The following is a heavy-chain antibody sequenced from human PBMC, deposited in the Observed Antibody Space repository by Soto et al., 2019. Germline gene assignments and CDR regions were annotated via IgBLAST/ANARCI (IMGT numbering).Heavy chain of an antibody. D-gene: IGHD3-10*01. Sequence: QVQLQESGPGLVKPSQTLSLTCTVSGGSISSGDYYWRWIRQHPGKGLEWIGYIYYSGSTYYNPSLKSRLTISVETSKRRSSLQLSSVTAADTAVYYCATYGSGRSAFDIWGRGTMVTVSS. CDR3: ATYGSGRSAFDI. CDR2: IYYSGST. V-gene: IGHV4-31*03. J-gene: IGHJ3*02. CDR1: GGSISSGDYY.